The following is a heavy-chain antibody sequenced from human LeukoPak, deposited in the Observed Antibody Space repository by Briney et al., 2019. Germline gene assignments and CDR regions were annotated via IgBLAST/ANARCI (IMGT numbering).Heavy chain of an antibody. J-gene: IGHJ3*02. CDR2: ISWDGGST. D-gene: IGHD4-17*01. CDR1: GFTFDDYT. CDR3: AKPDGDYVGQLDAFDI. Sequence: GGSLRLSCAASGFTFDDYTMHWARQAPGKGLEWVSLISWDGGSTYYADSVKGRFTISRDNSKNTLYLQMNSLRAEDTAVFYCAKPDGDYVGQLDAFDIWGQGTMVTVSS. V-gene: IGHV3-43*01.